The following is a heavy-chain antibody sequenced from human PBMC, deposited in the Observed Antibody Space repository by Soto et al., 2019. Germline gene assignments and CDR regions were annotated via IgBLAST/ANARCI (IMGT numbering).Heavy chain of an antibody. V-gene: IGHV1-46*01. J-gene: IGHJ5*02. CDR1: GYTLTSYY. CDR3: ARESIAAAGPAGFDP. Sequence: KASGYTLTSYYMHWVRQAPGQGLEWMGIINPSGGSTSYAQKFQGRVTMTRDTSTSTVYMELSSLRSEDTAVYYCARESIAAAGPAGFDPWGQGTLVTVS. CDR2: INPSGGST. D-gene: IGHD6-13*01.